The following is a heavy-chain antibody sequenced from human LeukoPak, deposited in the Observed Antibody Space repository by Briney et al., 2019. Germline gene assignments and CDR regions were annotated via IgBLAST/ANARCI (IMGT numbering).Heavy chain of an antibody. CDR1: GFAFSAFD. CDR2: ISGDGRTI. CDR3: VKIARD. V-gene: IGHV3-64D*09. Sequence: GGSLRLSCSASGFAFSAFDMHWVRQAPGKGLEYLSAISGDGRTIYYADSVRGRFTISRGNAKNTLYLQMSSLRVEDTALYYCVKIARDWGQGTLVTVSS. J-gene: IGHJ4*02.